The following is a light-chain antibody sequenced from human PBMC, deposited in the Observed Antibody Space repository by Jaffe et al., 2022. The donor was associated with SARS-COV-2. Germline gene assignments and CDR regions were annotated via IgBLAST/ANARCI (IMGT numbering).Light chain of an antibody. CDR2: KAS. Sequence: DLQMTQSPSTLSAIVGDRVTITCRASQSISSSLAWYQQKPGKAPKLLIYKASTLESGVPSRFSGSGSGTEFTLTISSLQPDDFATYYCQQFYSYWTFGQGTKVEIK. CDR3: QQFYSYWT. CDR1: QSISSS. J-gene: IGKJ1*01. V-gene: IGKV1-5*03.